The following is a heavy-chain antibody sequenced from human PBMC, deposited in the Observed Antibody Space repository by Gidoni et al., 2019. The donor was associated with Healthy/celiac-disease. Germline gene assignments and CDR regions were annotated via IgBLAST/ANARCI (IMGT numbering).Heavy chain of an antibody. CDR1: GFTFSSYG. J-gene: IGHJ6*02. V-gene: IGHV3-30*18. D-gene: IGHD3-9*01. Sequence: ASGFTFSSYGMHWVRQAPGQGLEWVAVISYDGSNKYYSDSVKGRFTISRDNSKNTLYLQMNSLRAEDTAVYYCAKGPTFVGYFDWLLSPFGSYYGMDVWGQGTTVTVSS. CDR3: AKGPTFVGYFDWLLSPFGSYYGMDV. CDR2: ISYDGSNK.